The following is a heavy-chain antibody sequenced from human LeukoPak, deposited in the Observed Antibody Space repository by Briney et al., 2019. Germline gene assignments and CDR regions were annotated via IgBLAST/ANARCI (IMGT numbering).Heavy chain of an antibody. Sequence: GGSLKLSCAASGFTFSGSAMHWVRQASGKGLEWVGRIRSKANSYATAYAASVKGRFTISSDDSKNTAYLQMNSLKTEDTAVYYCTSRPTDYYDSSGYYYDYYYYGMDVWGQGTTVTVSS. J-gene: IGHJ6*02. CDR3: TSRPTDYYDSSGYYYDYYYYGMDV. D-gene: IGHD3-22*01. V-gene: IGHV3-73*01. CDR1: GFTFSGSA. CDR2: IRSKANSYAT.